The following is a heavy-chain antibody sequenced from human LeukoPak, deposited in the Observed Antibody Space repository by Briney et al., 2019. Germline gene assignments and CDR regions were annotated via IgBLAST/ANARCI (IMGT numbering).Heavy chain of an antibody. CDR2: TSTSSVTI. V-gene: IGHV3-48*02. CDR1: GFTFSSYG. CDR3: ARGQVDFDY. J-gene: IGHJ4*02. D-gene: IGHD5-12*01. Sequence: PGGSLRLSCAASGFTFSSYGMNWVRQAPGEGLEWVSYTSTSSVTIYYADSVRGRFTISRDNAKNSLYLQMNSLRDEDTAVYYCARGQVDFDYWGQGTLVTVSS.